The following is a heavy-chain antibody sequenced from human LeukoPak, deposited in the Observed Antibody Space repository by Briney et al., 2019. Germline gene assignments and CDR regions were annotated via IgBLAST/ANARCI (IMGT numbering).Heavy chain of an antibody. CDR2: ISAYNGNT. V-gene: IGHV1-18*01. J-gene: IGHJ5*02. Sequence: GASVKVSCKASGYTFTSYGISWVRQAPGQGLEWMGWISAYNGNTNYAQKLQGRVTMTTDTSTSTAYMELRSLRSDDTAVYYCARMIAAAAYNWFDPWGQGTLVTVSS. D-gene: IGHD6-13*01. CDR1: GYTFTSYG. CDR3: ARMIAAAAYNWFDP.